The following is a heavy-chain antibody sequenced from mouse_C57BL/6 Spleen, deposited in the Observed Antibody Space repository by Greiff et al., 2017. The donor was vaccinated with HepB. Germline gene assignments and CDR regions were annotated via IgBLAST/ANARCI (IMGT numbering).Heavy chain of an antibody. Sequence: VQVVESGAELMKPGASVKLSCKATGYTFTGYWIEWVKQRPGHGLEWIGEILPGSGSTNYNEKFKGKATFTADTSSNTAYMQLSSLTTEDSAIYYCAREGGYGNYETYYYAMDYWGQGTSVTVSS. V-gene: IGHV1-9*01. CDR1: GYTFTGYW. CDR2: ILPGSGST. CDR3: AREGGYGNYETYYYAMDY. D-gene: IGHD2-1*01. J-gene: IGHJ4*01.